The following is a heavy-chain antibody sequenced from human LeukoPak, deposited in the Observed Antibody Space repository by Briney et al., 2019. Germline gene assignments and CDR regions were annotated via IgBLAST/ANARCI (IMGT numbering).Heavy chain of an antibody. CDR1: GGSISNYY. Sequence: PSETLSLTCTVSGGSISNYYWSWIRQPPGKGLEWIAYIYSTGSAIHNPSLRSRVTISVDTSKNQFSLKLSSVTAADTAVYFCARWPMTNLAFDVWGQGTMVTVSS. V-gene: IGHV4-59*01. D-gene: IGHD3-22*01. J-gene: IGHJ3*01. CDR2: IYSTGSA. CDR3: ARWPMTNLAFDV.